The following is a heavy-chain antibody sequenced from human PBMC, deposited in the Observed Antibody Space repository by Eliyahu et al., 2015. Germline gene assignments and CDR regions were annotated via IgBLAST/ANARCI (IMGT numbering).Heavy chain of an antibody. CDR3: ARGGRNYYDSSGYYY. J-gene: IGHJ4*02. Sequence: QVQLVQSGAEVKKPGASVXVSCKASGYTFTGYYMHWVRQAPGXGLEWMGWINPNSGGTNYAQKFQGWVTMTRDTSISTAYMELSRLRSDDTAVYYCARGGRNYYDSSGYYYWGQGTLVTVSS. CDR1: GYTFTGYY. D-gene: IGHD3-22*01. CDR2: INPNSGGT. V-gene: IGHV1-2*04.